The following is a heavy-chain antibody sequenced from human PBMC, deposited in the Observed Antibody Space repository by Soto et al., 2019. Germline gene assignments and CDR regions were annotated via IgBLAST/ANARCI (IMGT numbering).Heavy chain of an antibody. Sequence: GASVKVSCKASGYAFTTYAMHWVRQAPGQRLEWMGWINAGNGNTKYSQKFQGRVTITRDTSAGTAYMELSSLRSEDTAVYYCARGTPVWFDPWGQGTLVTVSS. D-gene: IGHD3-10*01. CDR1: GYAFTTYA. V-gene: IGHV1-3*01. J-gene: IGHJ5*02. CDR3: ARGTPVWFDP. CDR2: INAGNGNT.